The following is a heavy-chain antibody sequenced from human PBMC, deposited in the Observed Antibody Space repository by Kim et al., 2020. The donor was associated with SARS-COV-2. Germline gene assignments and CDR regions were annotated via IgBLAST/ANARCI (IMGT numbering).Heavy chain of an antibody. CDR2: MNPNSGNT. V-gene: IGHV1-8*01. CDR1: GYSFTSYD. J-gene: IGHJ4*02. D-gene: IGHD2-15*01. Sequence: ASVKVSCKASGYSFTSYDINWVRQATGQGLEWMGWMNPNSGNTGYVEKFQGRVSMTRNTSINTAYMELSSLRSEDTAVYYCLGGPRDYWGQETLVTVSS. CDR3: LGGPRDY.